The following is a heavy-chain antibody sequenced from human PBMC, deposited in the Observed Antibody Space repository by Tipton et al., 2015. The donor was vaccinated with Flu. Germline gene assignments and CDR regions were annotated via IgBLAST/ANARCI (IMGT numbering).Heavy chain of an antibody. CDR1: GGSFSGYY. CDR2: INHSGST. V-gene: IGHV4-34*01. CDR3: ARGQRVRGVIITSPYYFDY. D-gene: IGHD3-10*01. Sequence: TLSLTCAVYGGSFSGYYWSWIRQPPGKGLEWIGEINHSGSTNYNPSLKSRVTISVDTSKNQFSLKLSSVTAADTAVYYCARGQRVRGVIITSPYYFDYWGQGTLVTVSS. J-gene: IGHJ4*02.